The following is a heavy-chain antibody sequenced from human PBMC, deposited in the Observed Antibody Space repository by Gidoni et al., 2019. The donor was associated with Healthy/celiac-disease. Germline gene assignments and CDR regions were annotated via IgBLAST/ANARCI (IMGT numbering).Heavy chain of an antibody. CDR3: AKDYYDSSGSDDAFDI. CDR1: GFTFSSYG. CDR2: ISYDGSNK. Sequence: QVQLVESGGGVVQLGRSLRLYCAAPGFTFSSYGMHGIRQAPGKGLEWVAVISYDGSNKYYADSVKGRFTISRDNSKNTLYLQMNSLRAEDTAVYYCAKDYYDSSGSDDAFDIWGQGTMVTVSS. D-gene: IGHD3-22*01. J-gene: IGHJ3*02. V-gene: IGHV3-30*18.